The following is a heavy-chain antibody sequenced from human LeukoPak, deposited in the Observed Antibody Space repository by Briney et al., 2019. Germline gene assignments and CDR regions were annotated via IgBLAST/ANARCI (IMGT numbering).Heavy chain of an antibody. V-gene: IGHV4-30-2*01. Sequence: PSETLSLTCTVSGGSISNTYYYWGRIRQPPGKGLEWIGYIYHSGSTYYNPSLKSRVTISVDRSKNQFSLKLSSVTAADTAVYYCARGSSGSYADYWGQGTLVTVSS. CDR1: GGSISNTYYY. CDR3: ARGSSGSYADY. D-gene: IGHD1-26*01. J-gene: IGHJ4*02. CDR2: IYHSGST.